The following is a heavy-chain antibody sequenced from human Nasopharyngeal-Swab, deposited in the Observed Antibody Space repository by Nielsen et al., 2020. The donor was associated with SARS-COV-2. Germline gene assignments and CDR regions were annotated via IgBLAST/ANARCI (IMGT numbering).Heavy chain of an antibody. V-gene: IGHV3-21*01. J-gene: IGHJ6*03. D-gene: IGHD1-26*01. CDR1: GFTFNSYS. Sequence: AGSLRLSCAGSGFTFNSYSMIWVRQVPGEGLEWVSSLSGSGSYVYYAASVKGRFTISKDSAKNSLHLQMNSLRADDTVVYFCARIAGRGSIYYYYMDVWGTGTTVTVSS. CDR3: ARIAGRGSIYYYYMDV. CDR2: LSGSGSYV.